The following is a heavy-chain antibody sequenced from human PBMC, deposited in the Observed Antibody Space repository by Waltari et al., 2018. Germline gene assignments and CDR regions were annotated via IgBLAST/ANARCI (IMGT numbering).Heavy chain of an antibody. D-gene: IGHD3-16*02. Sequence: QVQLVQSGAEVKKPGSSVKVSCKASGGTFSSYAISWVRRAPGQGLEWMGGIIPIFGTANYAQKFQGRVTITADESTSTAYMELSSLRSEDTAVYYCARESVTFGGVIVPVYYFDYWGQGTLVTVSS. CDR3: ARESVTFGGVIVPVYYFDY. CDR1: GGTFSSYA. V-gene: IGHV1-69*01. CDR2: IIPIFGTA. J-gene: IGHJ4*02.